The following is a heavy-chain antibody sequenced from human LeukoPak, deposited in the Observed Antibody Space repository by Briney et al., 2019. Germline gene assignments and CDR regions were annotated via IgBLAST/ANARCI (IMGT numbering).Heavy chain of an antibody. D-gene: IGHD2-8*01. Sequence: GGSLRLSCAASGFIVSSNYMNWVRQTPGKGPEWVAFIRYDGSNKYYGDSVKGRFTISRDNAKNSLYLQMNSLRAEDTAVYYCARDKGLMVYAMAYWGQGTLVTVSS. CDR1: GFIVSSNY. V-gene: IGHV3-30*02. J-gene: IGHJ4*02. CDR2: IRYDGSNK. CDR3: ARDKGLMVYAMAY.